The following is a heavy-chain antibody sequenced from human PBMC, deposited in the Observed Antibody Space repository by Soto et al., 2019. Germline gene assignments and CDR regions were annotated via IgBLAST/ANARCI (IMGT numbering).Heavy chain of an antibody. Sequence: QVQLVQSGAEVKKPGASVKVSCKSSGYTFTSYGISWMRLAPGQGLECMGWISVYNGNTNYAQNFQGRVTMTTDTSTSTAYMELRSLRSDDTAVYYCARAHQIIVPAAVPYHYVLDVWSQGTTVTVSS. CDR2: ISVYNGNT. CDR3: ARAHQIIVPAAVPYHYVLDV. J-gene: IGHJ6*02. V-gene: IGHV1-18*01. D-gene: IGHD2-2*02. CDR1: GYTFTSYG.